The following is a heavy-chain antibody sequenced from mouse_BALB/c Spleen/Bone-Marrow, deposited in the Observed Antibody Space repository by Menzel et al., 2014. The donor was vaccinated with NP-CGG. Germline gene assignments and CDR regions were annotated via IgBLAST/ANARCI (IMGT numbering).Heavy chain of an antibody. V-gene: IGHV1-52*01. D-gene: IGHD1-2*01. Sequence: VQLQQSGAELVRPGASVKLSCKASGYAFTSYWMNWVKQRPEQGLEWIGRIDPYDSETHYNQKFKDKAILTVDKSSSTAYMQLSSLTSENSAVYYCARGGGSYAMDYWGQGTSVTVSS. CDR3: ARGGGSYAMDY. CDR2: IDPYDSET. CDR1: GYAFTSYW. J-gene: IGHJ4*01.